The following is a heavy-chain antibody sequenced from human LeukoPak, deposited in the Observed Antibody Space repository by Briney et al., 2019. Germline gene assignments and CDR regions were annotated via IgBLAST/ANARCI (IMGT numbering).Heavy chain of an antibody. D-gene: IGHD5-12*01. CDR2: INPDNGGT. V-gene: IGHV1-2*02. J-gene: IGHJ4*02. CDR1: GYTFTGYY. Sequence: ASVKLSCKASGYTFTGYYMHWVRQAPGQGLEWMGWINPDNGGTNYAQKFQGRVTMNRDMSISTAYMELSRLRSDDTAVYYCARGPSNSGYDCLYYFDYWGRGTLVSVSS. CDR3: ARGPSNSGYDCLYYFDY.